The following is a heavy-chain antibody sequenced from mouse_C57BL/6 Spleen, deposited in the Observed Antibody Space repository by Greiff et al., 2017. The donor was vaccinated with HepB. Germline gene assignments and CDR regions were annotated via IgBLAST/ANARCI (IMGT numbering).Heavy chain of an antibody. CDR3: ARYDGGVFDY. CDR2: IYPGGGYT. CDR1: GYTFTNYW. V-gene: IGHV1-63*01. J-gene: IGHJ2*01. D-gene: IGHD2-12*01. Sequence: QVQLQQSGAELVRPGTSVKMSCKASGYTFTNYWIGWAKQRPGHGLEWIGDIYPGGGYTNYNEKFKGKATLTADKSSSTAYMQFSSLTSEDSAIYYCARYDGGVFDYWGQGTTLTVSS.